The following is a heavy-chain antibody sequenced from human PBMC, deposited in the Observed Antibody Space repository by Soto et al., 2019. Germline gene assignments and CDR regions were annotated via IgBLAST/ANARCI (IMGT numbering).Heavy chain of an antibody. V-gene: IGHV1-3*01. CDR2: INAGNGNT. D-gene: IGHD5-18*01. CDR1: GYTFTSYA. J-gene: IGHJ4*02. CDR3: ARDIQARDTAMVCAH. Sequence: ASVKVSCKASGYTFTSYAMHWVHQAPGQRLEWIGWINAGNGNTKYSQKFQGRVTMTRDTSASTAYMELSRLRSEDTAVYYCARDIQARDTAMVCAHWGQGTLVTVSS.